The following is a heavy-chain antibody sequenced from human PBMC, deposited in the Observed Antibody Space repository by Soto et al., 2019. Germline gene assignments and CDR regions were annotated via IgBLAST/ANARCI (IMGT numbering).Heavy chain of an antibody. CDR2: IYYSGST. D-gene: IGHD6-25*01. Sequence: TLSLTCTVSGGSISSGGYYWSWIRQHPGKGLEWIGYIYYSGSTYYNPSLKSRVTISVDTSKNQFSLKLSSVTAADTAVYYCARVQAASHFDYWGQGTLVTVSS. V-gene: IGHV4-31*03. CDR1: GGSISSGGYY. CDR3: ARVQAASHFDY. J-gene: IGHJ4*02.